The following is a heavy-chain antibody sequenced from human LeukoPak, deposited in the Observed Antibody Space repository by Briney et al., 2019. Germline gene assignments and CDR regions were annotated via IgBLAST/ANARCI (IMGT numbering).Heavy chain of an antibody. D-gene: IGHD1-14*01. CDR2: IREDGGHT. Sequence: GGSLRLSCVTSGFTFTNHWMSWVRQAPGKGLEWVANIREDGGHTNYVDSVKGRFTISRDNAKNSLYLQMNSLRAEDTAVYYCARESDHSVSQVDFDLWGQGTMVTVSS. CDR3: ARESDHSVSQVDFDL. CDR1: GFTFTNHW. V-gene: IGHV3-7*01. J-gene: IGHJ3*01.